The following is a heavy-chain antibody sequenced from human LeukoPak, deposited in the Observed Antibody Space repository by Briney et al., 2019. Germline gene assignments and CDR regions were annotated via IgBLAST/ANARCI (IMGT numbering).Heavy chain of an antibody. CDR1: GFIFSSYV. J-gene: IGHJ4*02. CDR2: ISSDGSDE. D-gene: IGHD3-10*01. CDR3: AKGVRGVIAYYFDF. V-gene: IGHV3-30*18. Sequence: GGSLRLSCAASGFIFSSYVMHWVRQAPGKGLEWVAVISSDGSDEYYADSGKGRFTISRDNSKNQLYLQINSLRTEDTAVYYCAKGVRGVIAYYFDFWGQGTLVTVSS.